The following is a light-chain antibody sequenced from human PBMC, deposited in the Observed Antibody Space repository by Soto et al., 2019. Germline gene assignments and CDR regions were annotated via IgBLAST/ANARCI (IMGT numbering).Light chain of an antibody. CDR2: EVS. V-gene: IGLV2-18*02. CDR3: SSYTSSSTYNYV. CDR1: SSDVGSYNR. Sequence: QSALTQPPSVSGSPGQSVTISCTGTSSDVGSYNRVSWYQQPPGTAPKLMIYEVSNRPSGVPDRFSGSKSGNTASLTISGLQAEDEADYYCSSYTSSSTYNYVFGTGTKLTV. J-gene: IGLJ1*01.